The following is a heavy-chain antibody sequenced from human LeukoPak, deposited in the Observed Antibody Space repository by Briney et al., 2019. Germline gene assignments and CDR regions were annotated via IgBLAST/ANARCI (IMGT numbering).Heavy chain of an antibody. CDR1: GYTFTDYY. V-gene: IGHV1-2*02. D-gene: IGHD1-26*01. CDR2: INPKSGGT. J-gene: IGHJ4*02. Sequence: ASVKVSCKASGYTFTDYYMHWVRQAPGQGLEWMGWINPKSGGTNHAQRFQGRVTMTRDTSISAAYMELSSLGSDDTAVYYCARDKGGSYSDYWGQGTLVTVSS. CDR3: ARDKGGSYSDY.